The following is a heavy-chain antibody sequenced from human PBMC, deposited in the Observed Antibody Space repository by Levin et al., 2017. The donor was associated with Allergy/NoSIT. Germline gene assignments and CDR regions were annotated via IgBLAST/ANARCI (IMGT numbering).Heavy chain of an antibody. V-gene: IGHV1-2*06. Sequence: GASVKVSCKASGYTFTGYYMHWVRQAPGQGLEWMGRINPTSGGTNYAQKFQGRVTMTRDTSISTAYMELSRLRSDDTAVYYCARDYGSRGNYDYIWGSYRSNWFDPWGQGTLVTVSS. CDR3: ARDYGSRGNYDYIWGSYRSNWFDP. J-gene: IGHJ5*02. CDR2: INPTSGGT. D-gene: IGHD3-16*02. CDR1: GYTFTGYY.